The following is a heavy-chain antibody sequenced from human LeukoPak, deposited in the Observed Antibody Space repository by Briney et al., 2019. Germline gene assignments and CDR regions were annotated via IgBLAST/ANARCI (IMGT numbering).Heavy chain of an antibody. D-gene: IGHD6-6*01. CDR3: AKYHGRSSTSFWFDP. CDR2: ISWNSGSI. V-gene: IGHV3-9*03. J-gene: IGHJ5*02. Sequence: GRSLRLSCAASGFTFDDYAMQWVRQAPGKGLEWVTGISWNSGSIVYADSVKGGFTTSRDNAKNSLYLQMNSLRAEDMALYYCAKYHGRSSTSFWFDPWGQGTLVTVSS. CDR1: GFTFDDYA.